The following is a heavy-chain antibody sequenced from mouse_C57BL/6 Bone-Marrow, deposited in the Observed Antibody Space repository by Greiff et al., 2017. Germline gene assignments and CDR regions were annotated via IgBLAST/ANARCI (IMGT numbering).Heavy chain of an antibody. CDR2: IDPSDSGT. D-gene: IGHD4-1*01. Sequence: QVQLQQSGAELVRPGSSVTLSCKASGYTFTGYWMQWVKQRPIQGLEWIGNIDPSDSGTHYNQKFKDKATLTVDKSSSTAYMQLSSLTSEDSAVYYCAITGAIAYWGQGTLVTVSS. J-gene: IGHJ3*01. V-gene: IGHV1-52*01. CDR3: AITGAIAY. CDR1: GYTFTGYW.